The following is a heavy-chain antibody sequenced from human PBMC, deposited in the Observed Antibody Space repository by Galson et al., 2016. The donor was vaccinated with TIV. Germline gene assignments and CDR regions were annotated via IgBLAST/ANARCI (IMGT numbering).Heavy chain of an antibody. V-gene: IGHV1-69*13. Sequence: SVKVSCKASGDTFSMIVFNWVRQAPGQGLDWMGGINPLLGTVNNAQKFQGRVTFTADESRSTAYMELSSLKSDDTAVYYCTRDLGRLRESWGQGTLVTVSS. D-gene: IGHD1-26*01. CDR3: TRDLGRLRES. CDR1: GDTFSMIV. CDR2: INPLLGTV. J-gene: IGHJ5*02.